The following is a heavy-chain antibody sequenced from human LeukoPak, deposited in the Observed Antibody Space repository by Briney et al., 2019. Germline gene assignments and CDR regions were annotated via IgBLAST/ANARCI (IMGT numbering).Heavy chain of an antibody. CDR1: DSSISSGYF. V-gene: IGHV4-38-2*01. D-gene: IGHD4-17*01. CDR3: ATLLSDYGAHYFDS. CDR2: LYHSGST. J-gene: IGHJ4*02. Sequence: SETLSLTCAVSDSSISSGYFWGWIRQPPGKGLGWIGTLYHSGSTYYNPSLKSRVAISLDTSKTQFSLKLSSVTAADTALYYCATLLSDYGAHYFDSWGQGALVTVSS.